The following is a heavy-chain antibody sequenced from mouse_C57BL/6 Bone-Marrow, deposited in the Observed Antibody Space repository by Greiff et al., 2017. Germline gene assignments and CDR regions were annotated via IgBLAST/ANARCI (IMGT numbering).Heavy chain of an antibody. CDR1: GFTFSSYA. CDR3: AIMVTTVYYAMDY. V-gene: IGHV5-4*01. J-gene: IGHJ4*01. D-gene: IGHD2-2*01. Sequence: EVQLVESGGGLVKPGGSLKLSCAASGFTFSSYAMSWVRQTPEKRLEWVATISDGGSYTYYPDNVKGRFPISRDNAKNNLYLQMSHMKSENTAMYYGAIMVTTVYYAMDYWGQGTSVTVSS. CDR2: ISDGGSYT.